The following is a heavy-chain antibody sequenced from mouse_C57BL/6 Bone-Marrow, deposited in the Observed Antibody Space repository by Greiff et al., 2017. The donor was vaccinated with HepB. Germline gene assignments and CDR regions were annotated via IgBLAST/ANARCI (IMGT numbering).Heavy chain of an antibody. J-gene: IGHJ4*01. D-gene: IGHD1-1*01. CDR2: IWSGGST. CDR3: AGGFTPVALYSYAMDY. Sequence: VKVEESGPGLVQPSQSLSITCTVSGFSLTSYGVHWVRQSPGKGLEWLGVIWSGGSTDYNAAFISRLSISKDNSKSQFFFKMNSLQADDTAIYYGAGGFTPVALYSYAMDYGGQGPPAPVPP. CDR1: GFSLTSYG. V-gene: IGHV2-2*01.